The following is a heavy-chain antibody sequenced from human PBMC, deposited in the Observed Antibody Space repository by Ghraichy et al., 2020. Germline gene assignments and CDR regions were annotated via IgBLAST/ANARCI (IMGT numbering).Heavy chain of an antibody. CDR2: IKSKTDGGTT. V-gene: IGHV3-15*01. CDR3: TTEGEWELDPNHFNAFDI. Sequence: GGSLRLSCAASGFTFSNAWMSWVRQAPGKGLEWVGRIKSKTDGGTTDYAAPVKGRFTISRDDSKNTLYLQMNSLKTEDTAVYYCTTEGEWELDPNHFNAFDIWGQGTMVTVSS. CDR1: GFTFSNAW. J-gene: IGHJ3*02. D-gene: IGHD1-26*01.